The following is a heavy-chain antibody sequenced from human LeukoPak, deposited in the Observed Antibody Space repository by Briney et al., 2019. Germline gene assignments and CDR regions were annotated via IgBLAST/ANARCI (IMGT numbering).Heavy chain of an antibody. V-gene: IGHV3-23*01. CDR1: GFTFSSYA. CDR3: AKAGVRGVILGWFDP. J-gene: IGHJ5*02. D-gene: IGHD3-10*01. CDR2: IGSGGDT. Sequence: GGSLRLSCAASGFTFSSYAMAWVRQSPGKGLEWVSVIGSGGDTYYSDSVQGRFTISRDNSKNTLYLQMNSLRADDTAVYYCAKAGVRGVILGWFDPWGQGTLVTVSS.